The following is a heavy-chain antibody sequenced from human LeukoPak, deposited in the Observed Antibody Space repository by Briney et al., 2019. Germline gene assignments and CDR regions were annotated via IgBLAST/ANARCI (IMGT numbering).Heavy chain of an antibody. CDR2: ISAYNGDK. CDR1: GYTFNTYV. D-gene: IGHD6-19*01. CDR3: ARDSPTSAWYSGFVDPFDY. J-gene: IGHJ4*02. Sequence: ASVKVSCKASGYTFNTYVITWVRQAAGQGLEWMGWISAYNGDKNYAQKFQARLTMTTDTSTSTAFMDLRRLRPHDTAVYYCARDSPTSAWYSGFVDPFDYWGQGTLVTVSS. V-gene: IGHV1-18*01.